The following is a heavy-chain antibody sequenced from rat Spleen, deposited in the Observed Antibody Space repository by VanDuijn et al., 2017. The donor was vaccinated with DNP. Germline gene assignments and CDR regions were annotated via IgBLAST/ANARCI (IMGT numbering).Heavy chain of an antibody. J-gene: IGHJ3*01. Sequence: EVQLVESGGGLVQPGRSLKLSCAASGFTFSDYNMAWVRQGPKKGLEWVATISYDGSSTYYRDSVKGRFTISRDNVKRTLYLQMDSLKSEDTATYYCATHELPAYAAFVYWGQGTLVAVSS. CDR2: ISYDGSST. D-gene: IGHD3-7*01. CDR3: ATHELPAYAAFVY. V-gene: IGHV5-7*01. CDR1: GFTFSDYN.